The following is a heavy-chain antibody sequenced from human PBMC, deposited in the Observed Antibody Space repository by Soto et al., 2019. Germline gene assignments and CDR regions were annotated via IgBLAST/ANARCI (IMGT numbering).Heavy chain of an antibody. CDR2: IYATGTT. CDR3: VRDGTKTLRDWFDP. V-gene: IGHV4-4*07. Sequence: SETLSLTCTVSGASTSGYYWSWIRKSAGKGLEWIGRIYATGTTDYNPSLKSRVMMSVDTSKKQFSLRLRSVTAADTAVYYCVRDGTKTLRDWFDPWGQGISVTVSS. D-gene: IGHD1-1*01. CDR1: GASTSGYY. J-gene: IGHJ5*02.